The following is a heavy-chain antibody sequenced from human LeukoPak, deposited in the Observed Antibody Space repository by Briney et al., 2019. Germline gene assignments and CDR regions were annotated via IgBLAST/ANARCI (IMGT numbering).Heavy chain of an antibody. CDR3: ARNYWWNYDY. CDR1: GFTFSSYG. CDR2: IWYDGSNK. Sequence: GGSLRLSCAASGFTFSSYGMHWVRQAPGKGLEWVAVIWYDGSNKYYADSVKGRFTISRDNSKNTLFLLMNSLRAEDTAVYYGARNYWWNYDYWAREPLVPVSS. J-gene: IGHJ4*02. D-gene: IGHD1-7*01. V-gene: IGHV3-33*01.